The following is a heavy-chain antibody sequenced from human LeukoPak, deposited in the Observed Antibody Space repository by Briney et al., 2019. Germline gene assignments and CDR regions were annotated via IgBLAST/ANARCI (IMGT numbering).Heavy chain of an antibody. J-gene: IGHJ4*02. CDR2: IYYSGST. V-gene: IGHV4-39*01. CDR3: ARHRDCSSTSCYTGDFDY. CDR1: GGSISSSSYY. D-gene: IGHD2-2*02. Sequence: PSETLSLTXTVSGGSISSSSYYWGWIRQPPGKGLDWIGSIYYSGSTYYNPSLKSRVTISVDTSKNQFSLKLSSVTAADTAVYYCARHRDCSSTSCYTGDFDYWGQGTLVTVSS.